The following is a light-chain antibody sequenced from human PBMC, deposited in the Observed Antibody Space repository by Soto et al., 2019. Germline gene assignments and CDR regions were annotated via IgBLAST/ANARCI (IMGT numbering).Light chain of an antibody. J-gene: IGLJ1*01. CDR1: SSVVGGYTY. CDR3: CSYAGSYTYV. Sequence: QSVLTQPRSVSGSPGQSVTISCTGTSSVVGGYTYVSWYQQHPGKAPKLIIYDVTERPSGVPARFSGSKSGNTASLAISGLQAEDEADYYCCSYAGSYTYVFGTGTKVTVL. V-gene: IGLV2-11*01. CDR2: DVT.